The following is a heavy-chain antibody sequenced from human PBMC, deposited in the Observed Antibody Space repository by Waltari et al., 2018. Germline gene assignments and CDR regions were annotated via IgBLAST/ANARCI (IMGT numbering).Heavy chain of an antibody. V-gene: IGHV3-23*01. J-gene: IGHJ3*01. CDR2: ISDGGGST. CDR3: VKGGVSYFAFHA. D-gene: IGHD1-26*01. Sequence: EGQLLESGGGSVQPGGSRSLSCAASGFTFYTYAMSWVRQAPGKGLEWVSTISDGGGSTYYTDSVKGRFSISRDDSHDTVYLLMNSLRAEDTAVYYCVKGGVSYFAFHAWGQGTMVSVSS. CDR1: GFTFYTYA.